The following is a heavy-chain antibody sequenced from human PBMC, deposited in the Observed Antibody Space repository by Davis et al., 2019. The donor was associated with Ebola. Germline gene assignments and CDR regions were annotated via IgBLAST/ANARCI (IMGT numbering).Heavy chain of an antibody. J-gene: IGHJ4*02. CDR1: GFTFSSYA. V-gene: IGHV3-53*01. CDR3: MSYDD. Sequence: PGGSLRLSCAASGFTFSSYAMHWVRQAPGKGLEWISMLHSGQNTYYTDSVKDRFTISRDDSKNTVFLQMNGLRAEDTALYYCMSYDDWGLGTLVTVSS. CDR2: LHSGQNT.